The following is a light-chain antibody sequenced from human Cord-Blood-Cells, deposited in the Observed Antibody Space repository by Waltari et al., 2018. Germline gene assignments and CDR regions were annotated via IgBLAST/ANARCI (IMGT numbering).Light chain of an antibody. CDR2: WAS. Sequence: DIVMTQSPDSLAVSLVERATINCKSSQSVLYSSNNKNYLAWYQQKPEQPPKLLIYWASTRESGVPDRFSGSGSGTDFTLTISSLQAEDVAVYYCQQYYSTPQTFGQGTKLEIK. V-gene: IGKV4-1*01. J-gene: IGKJ2*01. CDR1: QSVLYSSNNKNY. CDR3: QQYYSTPQT.